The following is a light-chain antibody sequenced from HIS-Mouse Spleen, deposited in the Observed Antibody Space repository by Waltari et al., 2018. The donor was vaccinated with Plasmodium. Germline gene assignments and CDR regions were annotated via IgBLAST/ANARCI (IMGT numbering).Light chain of an antibody. CDR2: EDS. CDR1: ALPKKY. CDR3: YSTDSSGNHRV. Sequence: SYELTQPPSVSVSPGQTARTTRPADALPKKYAYWYQQKSGQAPVLVIYEDSKRPSGIPERFSGSSSGTMATLTISGAQVEDEADYYCYSTDSSGNHRVFGGGTKLNVL. V-gene: IGLV3-10*01. J-gene: IGLJ3*02.